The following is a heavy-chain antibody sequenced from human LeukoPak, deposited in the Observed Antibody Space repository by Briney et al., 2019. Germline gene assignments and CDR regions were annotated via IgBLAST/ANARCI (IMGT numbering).Heavy chain of an antibody. CDR1: GFPFNNYG. CDR2: ITGRGDFT. D-gene: IGHD2-21*01. J-gene: IGHJ4*02. CDR3: AKSFRECGGGSXXXSFDS. V-gene: IGHV3-23*01. Sequence: PGGSLRLSCAASGFPFNNYGMTWVRQAPGKGLEWVSSITGRGDFTSYADSVKGRFTISRDSSKNTLFLQLNSLRAEDTAIYHCAKSFRECGGGSXXXSFDSWGQGTLVTVSS.